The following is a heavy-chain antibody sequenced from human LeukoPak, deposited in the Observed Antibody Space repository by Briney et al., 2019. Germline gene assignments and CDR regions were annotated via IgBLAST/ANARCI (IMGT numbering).Heavy chain of an antibody. CDR2: INPNSGGT. Sequence: GASVKVSCKASGYTFTGYYMHWVRQAPGQGFEWMGWINPNSGGTSYAQKFQGRVAMTRDTSISTAYMELSRLRSDDTAVYYCARGGHQLPFDYWGQGTLVTVSS. CDR3: ARGGHQLPFDY. D-gene: IGHD2-2*01. CDR1: GYTFTGYY. V-gene: IGHV1-2*02. J-gene: IGHJ4*02.